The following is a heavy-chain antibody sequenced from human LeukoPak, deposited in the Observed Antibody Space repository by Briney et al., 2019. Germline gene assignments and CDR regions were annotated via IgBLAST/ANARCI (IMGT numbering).Heavy chain of an antibody. CDR2: INHSGST. V-gene: IGHV4-34*01. Sequence: SETLSLTCAVYGGSFSGYYWSWVRQPPGKGLEWIGEINHSGSTNYNPSLKSRVTISVDTSKNQFSLKLSSVTAADTAVYYCFHDFGDFRTDLWGQGTLVTVSS. CDR1: GGSFSGYY. D-gene: IGHD4-17*01. CDR3: FHDFGDFRTDL. J-gene: IGHJ5*02.